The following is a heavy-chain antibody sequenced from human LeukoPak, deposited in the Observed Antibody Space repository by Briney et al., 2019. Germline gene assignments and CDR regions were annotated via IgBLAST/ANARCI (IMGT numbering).Heavy chain of an antibody. D-gene: IGHD3-3*01. V-gene: IGHV3-23*01. CDR2: ISGSGGST. Sequence: GGSLRLSCAASGFTFSSYAMSWVRQAPGKGLEWVSAISGSGGSTYYADSVKGRFTISRDNSKNTLYLRMNSLRAEDTAVYYCAKNSYYDFWSGYYTYYFDYWGQGTLVTVSS. CDR3: AKNSYYDFWSGYYTYYFDY. J-gene: IGHJ4*02. CDR1: GFTFSSYA.